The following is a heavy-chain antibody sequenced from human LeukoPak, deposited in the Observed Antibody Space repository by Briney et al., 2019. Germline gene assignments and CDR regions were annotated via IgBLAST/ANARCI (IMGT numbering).Heavy chain of an antibody. CDR2: ISYDGSNE. J-gene: IGHJ6*02. CDR1: GFTLNNYG. Sequence: PGGSLRLSCVASGFTLNNYGMHWVRQAPGKGLEWVAFISYDGSNEYYADSAKGRFTISRDNSKNTLDLQMNSLRPEDTAVYYCAKELEWFGEVGWGMGVWGQGTTVTVSS. V-gene: IGHV3-30*18. CDR3: AKELEWFGEVGWGMGV. D-gene: IGHD3-10*01.